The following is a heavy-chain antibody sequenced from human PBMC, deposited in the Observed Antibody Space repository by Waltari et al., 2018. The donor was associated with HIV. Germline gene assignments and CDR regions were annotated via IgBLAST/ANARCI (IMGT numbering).Heavy chain of an antibody. CDR3: SRGRGYSYGYSDL. CDR2: INPNSGNT. CDR1: GYTFTNYD. J-gene: IGHJ4*02. D-gene: IGHD5-18*01. Sequence: QVHLVQSGAEVRKAGASVRVSCKASGYTFTNYDINWVRQAPGQGLEWMGWINPNSGNTGYAQKFQGRVTMTRDTSRSTAYMELTSLTSEDTAVYHCSRGRGYSYGYSDLWGQGTLVTVSS. V-gene: IGHV1-8*01.